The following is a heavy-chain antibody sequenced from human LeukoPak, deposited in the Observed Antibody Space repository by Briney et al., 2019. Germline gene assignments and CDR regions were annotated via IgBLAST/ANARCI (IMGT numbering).Heavy chain of an antibody. CDR3: ARGPYSNYGTFDF. J-gene: IGHJ4*02. D-gene: IGHD4-11*01. V-gene: IGHV4-31*03. CDR2: IYHSGGP. CDR1: GGSIRSGGY. Sequence: SETLSLTCSVSGGSIRSGGYWSWIRQHPGKGLEWIGYIYHSGGPYYHPSLKSRVGISVDTSKNQFSLRLSSVTAADTAVYYCARGPYSNYGTFDFWGQGILVTVSS.